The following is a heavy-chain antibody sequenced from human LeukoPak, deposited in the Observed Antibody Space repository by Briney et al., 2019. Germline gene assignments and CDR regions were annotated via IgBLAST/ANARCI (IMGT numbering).Heavy chain of an antibody. Sequence: GGSLRLSCAASGFTFSSYSMNWVRQAPGKGLEWVSSISSSSSYIYYADSVKGRFTISRDNAKNSLYLQMNSLRAEDTAVYYCARDFGSTMVRGVLGYWGQGTLVTVSS. CDR1: GFTFSSYS. V-gene: IGHV3-21*01. J-gene: IGHJ4*02. CDR3: ARDFGSTMVRGVLGY. CDR2: ISSSSSYI. D-gene: IGHD3-10*01.